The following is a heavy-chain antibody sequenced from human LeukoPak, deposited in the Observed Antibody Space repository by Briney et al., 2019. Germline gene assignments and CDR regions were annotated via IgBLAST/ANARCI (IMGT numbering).Heavy chain of an antibody. Sequence: SETLSLTCTVSGVSVSSDNYYWSWIRQPPGKGLEWVGYMYYSGSTNYNPSLESRVTISMDTSKNQFSLRLSSVTAADTAVYYCASWVPYHYCGMDVWGHGTTVTVSS. J-gene: IGHJ6*02. CDR3: ASWVPYHYCGMDV. V-gene: IGHV4-61*01. CDR1: GVSVSSDNYY. D-gene: IGHD2-21*01. CDR2: MYYSGST.